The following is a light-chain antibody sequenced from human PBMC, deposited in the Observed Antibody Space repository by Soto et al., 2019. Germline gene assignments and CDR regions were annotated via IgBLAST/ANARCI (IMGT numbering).Light chain of an antibody. V-gene: IGKV1-39*01. CDR3: QQSYSTPLT. CDR1: QSMSSY. Sequence: DSQMNQSPYSLASSVGDRVTITCRASQSMSSYLHWYQQKPGKAPKLLIYAASSLQSGVPSRFSGSGSGTDFTLTISSLQPEDFATYYCQQSYSTPLTFGGGTKVEIK. CDR2: AAS. J-gene: IGKJ4*01.